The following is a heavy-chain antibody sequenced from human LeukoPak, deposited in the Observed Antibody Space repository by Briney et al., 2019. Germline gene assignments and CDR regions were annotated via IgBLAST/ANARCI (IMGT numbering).Heavy chain of an antibody. D-gene: IGHD3-3*01. Sequence: SETLSLTCTVSGGSISSYYWSWIRQPPGKGLEWIGYIYYSGSTNYNSSLKSRVTISLDTSKNQFSLKLSSVTAADTAVYYCARARSGGRFFDYWGQGTLVTVSS. CDR3: ARARSGGRFFDY. CDR2: IYYSGST. V-gene: IGHV4-59*01. CDR1: GGSISSYY. J-gene: IGHJ4*02.